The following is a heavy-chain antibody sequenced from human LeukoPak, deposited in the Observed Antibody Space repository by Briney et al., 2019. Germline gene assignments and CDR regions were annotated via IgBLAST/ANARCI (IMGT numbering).Heavy chain of an antibody. CDR2: IYTSGNT. J-gene: IGHJ4*02. Sequence: SETLSLTCSVSGASISSYYWSWIRQPAGKGLEWIGRIYTSGNTNYNPSLKSRVTMSVDTSNNQFSLKLTSVTAADTAVYYCATSGWYLLPGVYWGQGTLVTVSS. V-gene: IGHV4-4*07. CDR1: GASISSYY. CDR3: ATSGWYLLPGVY. D-gene: IGHD6-19*01.